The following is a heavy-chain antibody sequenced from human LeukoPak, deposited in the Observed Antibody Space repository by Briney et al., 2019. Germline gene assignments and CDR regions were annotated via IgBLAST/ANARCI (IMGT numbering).Heavy chain of an antibody. J-gene: IGHJ3*02. CDR3: ATSPGVAAPDPQDAFDI. D-gene: IGHD6-25*01. Sequence: PSETLSLTCAVYGGSFSGYYWSWIRQPPGKGLEWIGEINHSGSTNYNPSLKSRVTISVDTSKNQFSLKLSSVTAADTAVYYCATSPGVAAPDPQDAFDIWGQGTMVTVSS. CDR2: INHSGST. CDR1: GGSFSGYY. V-gene: IGHV4-34*01.